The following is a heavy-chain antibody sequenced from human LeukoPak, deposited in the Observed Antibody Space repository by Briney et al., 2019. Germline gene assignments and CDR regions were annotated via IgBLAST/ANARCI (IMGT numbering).Heavy chain of an antibody. V-gene: IGHV3-11*01. CDR2: ISSSGSTI. CDR3: AKVRPRPFYDAFDI. Sequence: GGSLRLSCAASGFTFSDYYMSWIRQAPGKGLEWVSYISSSGSTIYYADSVKGRFTISRDNAKNSLYLQMNSLRAEDTAVYYCAKVRPRPFYDAFDIWGQGTMVTVSS. J-gene: IGHJ3*02. D-gene: IGHD3-3*01. CDR1: GFTFSDYY.